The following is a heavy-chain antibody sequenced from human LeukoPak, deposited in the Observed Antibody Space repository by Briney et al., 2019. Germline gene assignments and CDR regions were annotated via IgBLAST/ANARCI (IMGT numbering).Heavy chain of an antibody. CDR3: AREKRYYDFWSGSENWFDP. CDR1: GGSFSGYY. J-gene: IGHJ5*02. D-gene: IGHD3-3*01. Sequence: SETLSLTCAVYGGSFSGYYWSWIRQPPGKGLEWIGEINHSGSTNYNPSLKSRVTISVDTSKSQFSLKLSSVTAADTAVYYCAREKRYYDFWSGSENWFDPWGQGTLVTVSS. CDR2: INHSGST. V-gene: IGHV4-34*01.